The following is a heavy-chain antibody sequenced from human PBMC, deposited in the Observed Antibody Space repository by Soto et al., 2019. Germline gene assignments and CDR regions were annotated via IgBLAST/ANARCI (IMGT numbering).Heavy chain of an antibody. Sequence: QVQLVQSGAEVKKPGASVKVSCKASGYTFTNYGISWVRQAPGQGLDRMGWISAYNGNTNYAQKLQGRVTMTTDTSTSTAYMELRRLRSDDMAVYYCARAPPEVRGSLPLDYWGPETLVTVS. J-gene: IGHJ4*02. CDR1: GYTFTNYG. CDR3: ARAPPEVRGSLPLDY. V-gene: IGHV1-18*03. CDR2: ISAYNGNT. D-gene: IGHD3-10*01.